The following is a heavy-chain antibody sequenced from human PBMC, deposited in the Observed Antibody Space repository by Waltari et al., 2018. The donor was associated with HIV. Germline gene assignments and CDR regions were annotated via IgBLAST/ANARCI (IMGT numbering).Heavy chain of an antibody. D-gene: IGHD3-3*01. V-gene: IGHV4-34*01. CDR3: ARGRGTIFGVVTYYYYGMDV. Sequence: QVQLQQWGAGLLKPSETLSLTCAVYGGSFSGYYWSWIRQPPGKGLEWIGEINHSGSTNYNPSLKSRVTISVDTSKNQFSLKLSSVTAADTAVYYCARGRGTIFGVVTYYYYGMDVWGQGTTVTVSS. J-gene: IGHJ6*02. CDR1: GGSFSGYY. CDR2: INHSGST.